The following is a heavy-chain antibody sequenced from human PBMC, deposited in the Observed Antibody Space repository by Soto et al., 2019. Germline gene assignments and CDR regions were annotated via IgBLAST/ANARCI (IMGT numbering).Heavy chain of an antibody. CDR1: GYTFIHYY. D-gene: IGHD2-21*01. Sequence: QVQLVQSGAEVQKPGASVKISCKASGYTFIHYYIHWVRQAPGQGLEWMAISNPNGGSTNYAQKFPGRVNVTSDTSTTTGSMELNSLESDDPAVYFCARSLLQGDFWGQGTLVTVSS. V-gene: IGHV1-46*01. CDR2: SNPNGGST. J-gene: IGHJ4*02. CDR3: ARSLLQGDF.